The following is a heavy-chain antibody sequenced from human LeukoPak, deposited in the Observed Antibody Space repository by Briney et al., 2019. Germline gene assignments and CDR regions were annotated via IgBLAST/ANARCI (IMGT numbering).Heavy chain of an antibody. D-gene: IGHD3-9*01. Sequence: SGTLSLTCAVSGGSLSNDQWWSWVRQAPGKGLEWIGEINHSGSANYNPSLGSRVAMSIEKSKDQFSLNLSSVTAADTAIYYCARGGVWLPAVWDQGALVTVSS. CDR3: ARGGVWLPAV. CDR1: GGSLSNDQW. CDR2: INHSGSA. J-gene: IGHJ4*02. V-gene: IGHV4-4*02.